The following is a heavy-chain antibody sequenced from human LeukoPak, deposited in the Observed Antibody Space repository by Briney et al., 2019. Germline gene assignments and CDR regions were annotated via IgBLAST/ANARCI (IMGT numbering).Heavy chain of an antibody. D-gene: IGHD1-26*01. CDR2: ISSSSDYI. J-gene: IGHJ3*02. CDR1: GFTFSSYS. Sequence: PGGSLRLSCAASGFTFSSYSMNWVRQAPGKGLEWVSSISSSSDYIYYADSLKGRFTISRDYAKNSLYLQMNSLRAEDTAVYYCAREEGGAGLYGFDIWGQGTMVTVSS. CDR3: AREEGGAGLYGFDI. V-gene: IGHV3-21*01.